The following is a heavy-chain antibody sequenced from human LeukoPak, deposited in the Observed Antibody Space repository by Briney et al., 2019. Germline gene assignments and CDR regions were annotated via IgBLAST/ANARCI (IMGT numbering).Heavy chain of an antibody. CDR3: AKDIEMATGDYDYGMVF. CDR1: GFPFDECA. V-gene: IGHV3-43*02. Sequence: PGGSLSLSRAASGFPFDECAMHWVRQAPGKGLEWVSLISGEGGSTYYADSVKGRFTISRDNSKNSLYLQMNSLRTEDTALYYCAKDIEMATGDYDYGMVFWAEGPSVTVSS. J-gene: IGHJ6*04. D-gene: IGHD5-24*01. CDR2: ISGEGGST.